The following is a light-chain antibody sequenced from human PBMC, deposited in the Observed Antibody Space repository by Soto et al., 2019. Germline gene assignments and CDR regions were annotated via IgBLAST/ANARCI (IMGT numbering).Light chain of an antibody. J-gene: IGKJ1*01. V-gene: IGKV3-15*01. CDR1: QSVGSN. CDR2: GAS. CDR3: HQYDSWT. Sequence: EIVMTQSPATLSVSPGHRATLSCRASQSVGSNLAWYQQKPDQAPRLLISGASTRATSIPARFSGSGSGTDFTLTISRLEPEDFAVYYCHQYDSWTFGQGTKVDIK.